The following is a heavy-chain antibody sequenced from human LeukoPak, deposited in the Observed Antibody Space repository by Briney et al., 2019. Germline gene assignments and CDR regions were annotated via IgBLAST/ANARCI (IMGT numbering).Heavy chain of an antibody. V-gene: IGHV3-30*02. CDR2: IRYDASNK. Sequence: GGSLRLSCAASGFTFSNYGMHWVRQAPGKGLEWVAFIRYDASNKYYADSVKGRFTISRDNSRNTVYLQMNSLRAEDTAVFYCAKFRFFGGYDAFDIWGQGTMVTVSS. CDR3: AKFRFFGGYDAFDI. CDR1: GFTFSNYG. J-gene: IGHJ3*02. D-gene: IGHD2-15*01.